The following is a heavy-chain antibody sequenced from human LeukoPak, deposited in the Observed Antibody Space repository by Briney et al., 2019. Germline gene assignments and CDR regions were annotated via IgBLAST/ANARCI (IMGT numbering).Heavy chain of an antibody. CDR2: IYYSGST. V-gene: IGHV4-31*03. CDR3: ARDRVGLTYYGMDV. CDR1: GGSISSGGYY. Sequence: PSQTLSLTCTVSGGSISSGGYYWSWIRQHPGKGLEWIGYIYYSGSTYYNPSLKSRVTISVDTSKSQFSLKLSSVTAADTAVYYCARDRVGLTYYGMDVWGQGTTVTVSS. D-gene: IGHD2-8*01. J-gene: IGHJ6*02.